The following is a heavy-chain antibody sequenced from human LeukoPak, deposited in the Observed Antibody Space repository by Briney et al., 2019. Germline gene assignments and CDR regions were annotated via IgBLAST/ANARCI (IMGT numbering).Heavy chain of an antibody. CDR1: GFTFSSYA. Sequence: AGGSLRLSCAASGFTFSSYAIHWVRQAPSEGLEWVAVISYDGSIIYYADSVKGRFTISRDNSMNTLYLQMNSLRAEDTAVYYCARDGYKSLDCWGQGTLVTVSS. V-gene: IGHV3-30-3*01. CDR2: ISYDGSII. D-gene: IGHD5-24*01. J-gene: IGHJ4*02. CDR3: ARDGYKSLDC.